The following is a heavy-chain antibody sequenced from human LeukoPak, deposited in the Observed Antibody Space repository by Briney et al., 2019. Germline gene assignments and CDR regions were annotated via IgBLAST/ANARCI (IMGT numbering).Heavy chain of an antibody. Sequence: GRSLRLSCAASGFTFSSYAMHWVRQAPGKGLEWVAVISYDGSNKYYADSVKGRFTISRDNSKNTLYLQMNSLRAEDTAVYYCARDREVRGVIIDYWGQGTLVTVSS. CDR1: GFTFSSYA. D-gene: IGHD3-10*01. J-gene: IGHJ4*02. V-gene: IGHV3-30-3*01. CDR3: ARDREVRGVIIDY. CDR2: ISYDGSNK.